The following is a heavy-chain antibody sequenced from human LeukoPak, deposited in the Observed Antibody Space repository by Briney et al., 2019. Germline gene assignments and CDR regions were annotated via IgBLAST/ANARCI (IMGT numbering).Heavy chain of an antibody. CDR3: ANYVYDSGNRRFDY. V-gene: IGHV3-23*01. J-gene: IGHJ4*02. CDR1: GFSFTDYP. CDR2: ISGRSETT. D-gene: IGHD3-10*01. Sequence: PGGSLRLSCATSGFSFTDYPMNWVRQAPGKGLEWVSTISGRSETTYYSDSVKGRFTISRDNPKNTLYLQMNSLRAEDTAVYYCANYVYDSGNRRFDYWGQGTLVTVSS.